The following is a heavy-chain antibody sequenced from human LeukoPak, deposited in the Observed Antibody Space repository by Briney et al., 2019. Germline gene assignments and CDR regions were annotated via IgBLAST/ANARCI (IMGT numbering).Heavy chain of an antibody. D-gene: IGHD5-12*01. J-gene: IGHJ2*01. CDR3: AREVARKYWYFDL. CDR2: ISSSGSTI. Sequence: GGSLRLSCAASGFTFSDYYMSWIRQAPGKGLEWVSYISSSGSTIYYADSVKGRFTISRDTSKNTLYLQMNSLRAEDTAVYFCAREVARKYWYFDLWGRGTLVTVAS. CDR1: GFTFSDYY. V-gene: IGHV3-11*04.